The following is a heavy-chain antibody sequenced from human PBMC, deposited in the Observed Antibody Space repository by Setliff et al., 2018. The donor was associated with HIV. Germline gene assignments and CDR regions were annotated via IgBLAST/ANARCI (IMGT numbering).Heavy chain of an antibody. CDR3: ARGGPVLLWFGELYNYYYYMDV. D-gene: IGHD3-10*01. Sequence: GGSLRLSCAASGFRFETFGMYWVRQAPGKGLEWVAFIRHNGNTAYYGDSVKGRFIMSRDNSENTVSLEMNNLRLEDAGVYYCARGGPVLLWFGELYNYYYYMDVWGKGTTVTVSS. CDR2: IRHNGNTA. J-gene: IGHJ6*03. CDR1: GFRFETFG. V-gene: IGHV3-30*02.